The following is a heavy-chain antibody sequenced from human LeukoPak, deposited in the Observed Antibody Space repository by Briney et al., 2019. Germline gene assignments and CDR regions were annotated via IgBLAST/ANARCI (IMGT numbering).Heavy chain of an antibody. Sequence: GALRLSCAGSGFTFSSYEMNWVRQAPGKGLEWVSYINSGSSTIYYAPSVKGRSTISRDNAKNSLYLQMNSLRAEDTAVYYCARWRLYTGSGTGTSRYSFDLWGQGTLITVSS. D-gene: IGHD3-16*02. J-gene: IGHJ4*02. CDR3: ARWRLYTGSGTGTSRYSFDL. V-gene: IGHV3-48*03. CDR2: INSGSSTI. CDR1: GFTFSSYE.